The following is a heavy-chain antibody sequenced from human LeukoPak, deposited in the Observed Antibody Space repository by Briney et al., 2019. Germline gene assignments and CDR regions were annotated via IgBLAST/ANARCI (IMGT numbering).Heavy chain of an antibody. J-gene: IGHJ3*02. Sequence: PGGSLRLSCAASGFIFNNYWMTWVRRAPGKGLEWVATIKQDGSETYYVDSVKGRFTISRDNSKNTLYLQMNSLRAEDTAVYYCASEYSSSGGAFDIWGQGTMVTVSS. D-gene: IGHD6-6*01. CDR1: GFIFNNYW. V-gene: IGHV3-7*03. CDR3: ASEYSSSGGAFDI. CDR2: IKQDGSET.